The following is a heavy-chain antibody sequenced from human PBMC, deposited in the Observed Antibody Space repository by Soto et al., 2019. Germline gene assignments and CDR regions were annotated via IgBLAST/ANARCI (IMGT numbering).Heavy chain of an antibody. Sequence: SETLSLTCTVPGFSISSGRYYWGWVRQSPGKGLEWIGTIYYSGNTYYKPSLKSRVTISIDTSKNQFSLKLNSVTAADTAVYFCARHGRTSGSFSTSSVRTEFDYWGQGTLVT. CDR1: GFSISSGRYY. V-gene: IGHV4-39*01. CDR2: IYYSGNT. CDR3: ARHGRTSGSFSTSSVRTEFDY. D-gene: IGHD6-6*01. J-gene: IGHJ4*02.